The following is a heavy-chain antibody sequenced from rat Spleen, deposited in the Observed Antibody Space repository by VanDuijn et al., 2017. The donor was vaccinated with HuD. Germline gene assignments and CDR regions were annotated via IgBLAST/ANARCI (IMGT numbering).Heavy chain of an antibody. CDR2: INKDRSAI. CDR3: ARHGTINTMVRYYFDY. D-gene: IGHD1-1*01. J-gene: IGHJ2*01. V-gene: IGHV4-2*01. Sequence: EVQLVESGGGLVQPGRSLKLSCAASGFTFNNYWMTWIRQAPGKGLEWIGEINKDRSAINYTPSLKDKFTISRDNAQNTLYLQMSKLGSEDTAIYYCARHGTINTMVRYYFDYWGQGDMVTVSS. CDR1: GFTFNNYW.